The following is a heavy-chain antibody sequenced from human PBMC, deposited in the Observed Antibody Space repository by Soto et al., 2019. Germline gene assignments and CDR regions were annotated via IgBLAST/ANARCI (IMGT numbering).Heavy chain of an antibody. CDR3: ARDIASPGGDYFDS. CDR1: GFPFRNYN. Sequence: EVQLVASGGGLVKAGGSLSLFCTASGFPFRNYNLNWVRQAPGKGLEWVSSISTGGAYMFYADSVKGRFTISRDNAQNSLFLQIDSPRAEDTAVYYCARDIASPGGDYFDSWGQGTLVTVSS. J-gene: IGHJ4*02. V-gene: IGHV3-21*06. D-gene: IGHD2-21*01. CDR2: ISTGGAYM.